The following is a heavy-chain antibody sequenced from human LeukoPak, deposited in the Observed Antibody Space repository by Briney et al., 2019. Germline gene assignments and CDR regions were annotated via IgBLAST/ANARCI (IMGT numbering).Heavy chain of an antibody. D-gene: IGHD3-3*01. Sequence: GGSLRLSCAASGFTFSTYTMTWVRQAPGKGLEWVAFIRYDGSNKYYADSVKGRFTTSRDNSKNTLYLQMNSLRAEDTAVYYCAKSYDFWSGYYPPFDYWGQGTLVTVSS. CDR3: AKSYDFWSGYYPPFDY. CDR2: IRYDGSNK. CDR1: GFTFSTYT. J-gene: IGHJ4*02. V-gene: IGHV3-30*02.